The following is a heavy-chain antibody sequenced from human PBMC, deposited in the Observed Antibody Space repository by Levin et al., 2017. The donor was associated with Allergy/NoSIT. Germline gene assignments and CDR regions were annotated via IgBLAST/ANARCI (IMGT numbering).Heavy chain of an antibody. CDR3: ARGMGGSYPSSRRADY. J-gene: IGHJ4*02. CDR2: INNSGDDA. CDR1: EFTFRNYA. Sequence: QAGGSLRLSCAASEFTFRNYAMNWVRQAPGMGLKWVSVINNSGDDAKYADSVKGRFTVSRDNSKNTLYLQMNSLRVEDTALYYCARGMGGSYPSSRRADYWGQGTLVTVSS. D-gene: IGHD1-26*01. V-gene: IGHV3-23*01.